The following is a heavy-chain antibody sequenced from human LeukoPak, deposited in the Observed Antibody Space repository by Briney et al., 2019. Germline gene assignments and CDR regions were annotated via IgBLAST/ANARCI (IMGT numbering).Heavy chain of an antibody. D-gene: IGHD6-13*01. CDR2: ISGSGGTT. CDR1: GFIFNSYG. V-gene: IGHV3-23*01. Sequence: PGGSLRLSRAASGFIFNSYGMNWVRQAPGKGLEWVSAISGSGGTTAYADSVKGRFTISRDNSKNTLYLQMDGLTAEDTALYYCAKDLEKQPIDYWGQGTLVTVSS. J-gene: IGHJ4*02. CDR3: AKDLEKQPIDY.